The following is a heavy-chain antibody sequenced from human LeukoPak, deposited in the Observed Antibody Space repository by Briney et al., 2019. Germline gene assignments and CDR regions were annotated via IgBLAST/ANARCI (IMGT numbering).Heavy chain of an antibody. J-gene: IGHJ4*02. D-gene: IGHD5-24*01. V-gene: IGHV3-23*01. CDR2: ISGSGGTT. Sequence: GGSLGLSCAASGFTFSTYAMSWVRQAPGKGLEWVSGISGSGGTTYYADSVKGRFTISRDNSKNTLYLQMNSLRAEDTAVYYCAKRVYVGGGYNFDYWGQGTLVTVSS. CDR1: GFTFSTYA. CDR3: AKRVYVGGGYNFDY.